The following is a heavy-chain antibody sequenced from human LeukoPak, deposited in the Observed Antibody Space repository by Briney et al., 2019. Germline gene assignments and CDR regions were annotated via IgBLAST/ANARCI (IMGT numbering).Heavy chain of an antibody. CDR3: ARAPITSPFYFDY. D-gene: IGHD2-2*01. V-gene: IGHV3-20*04. CDR1: GFAFDEHG. CDR2: INWSGGST. J-gene: IGHJ4*02. Sequence: GGSLRLSCTASGFAFDEHGRRRVRQVPGKGLEWVSGINWSGGSTGDADPLRGRFTISRDNAKNSLYLQMDSLRAEDTALYYCARAPITSPFYFDYWGQGTLVTVSS.